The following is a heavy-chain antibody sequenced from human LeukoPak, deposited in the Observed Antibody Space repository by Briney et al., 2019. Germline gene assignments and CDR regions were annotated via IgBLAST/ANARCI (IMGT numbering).Heavy chain of an antibody. J-gene: IGHJ4*02. CDR3: ARATYYYDSSGYYYGMLDY. V-gene: IGHV4-39*07. CDR2: IYYSGST. Sequence: SETLSLTCIVSGGSISSGSYYWGWIRQPPGKGLEWIGSIYYSGSTYYNPSLKSRVTISVDTSKNQFSLKLSSVTAADTAVYYCARATYYYDSSGYYYGMLDYWGQGTLVTVSS. D-gene: IGHD3-22*01. CDR1: GGSISSGSYY.